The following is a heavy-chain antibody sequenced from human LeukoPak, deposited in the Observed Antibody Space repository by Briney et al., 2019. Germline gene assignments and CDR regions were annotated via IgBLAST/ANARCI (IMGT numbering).Heavy chain of an antibody. D-gene: IGHD6-13*01. CDR3: ARYPIAAAPPYYYYGMDV. J-gene: IGHJ6*02. CDR2: IYYSGST. CDR1: GGSISSGSYY. V-gene: IGHV4-61*01. Sequence: SQTLSLTCTVSGGSISSGSYYWSWIRQPPGKGLEWIGYIYYSGSTNYNPSLKSRVTISVDTSKNQFSLKLSSVTAADTAVYYCARYPIAAAPPYYYYGMDVWGQGTTVTVSS.